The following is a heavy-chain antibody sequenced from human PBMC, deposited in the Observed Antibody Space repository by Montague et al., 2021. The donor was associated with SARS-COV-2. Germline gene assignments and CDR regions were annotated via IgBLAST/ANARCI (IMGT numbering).Heavy chain of an antibody. Sequence: SETLSLTCTVSGGSISSSSYYWGWIRQPPGKGLEWIGSIYYSGSTYYNPSLKSRVTISVDTYKNQFSLKLSSVTAADTSVYYCAVQGDQLLLQYWFDPWGQGTRVTVSS. CDR1: GGSISSSSYY. V-gene: IGHV4-39*01. D-gene: IGHD2-2*01. CDR2: IYYSGST. J-gene: IGHJ5*02. CDR3: AVQGDQLLLQYWFDP.